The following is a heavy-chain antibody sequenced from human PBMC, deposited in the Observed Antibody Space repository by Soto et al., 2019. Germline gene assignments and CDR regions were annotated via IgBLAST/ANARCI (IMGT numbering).Heavy chain of an antibody. V-gene: IGHV3-23*01. CDR3: ARGAQGQNYDFWSGYYYYGMDV. CDR1: GFTFSSYA. Sequence: QPGGSLRLSCAASGFTFSSYAMSWVRQAPGKGLEWVSAISGSGGSTYYADSVKGRFTISRDNSKNTLYLQMNSLRAEDTAVYYCARGAQGQNYDFWSGYYYYGMDVWGQGTTVTVSS. D-gene: IGHD3-3*01. J-gene: IGHJ6*02. CDR2: ISGSGGST.